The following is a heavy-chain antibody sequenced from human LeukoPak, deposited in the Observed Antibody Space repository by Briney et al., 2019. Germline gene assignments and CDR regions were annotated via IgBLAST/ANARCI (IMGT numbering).Heavy chain of an antibody. J-gene: IGHJ4*02. D-gene: IGHD3-22*01. V-gene: IGHV3-11*01. Sequence: GGSLRLSCAASGFTFSDYYMSWIRQAPGKGLEWVSYISSSGSTIYYADSVKGRFTNSRDNAKNSLYLQMNSLRAEDTAVYYCARDRMGYYDSSGYLRGNDYWGQGTLVTVSS. CDR3: ARDRMGYYDSSGYLRGNDY. CDR2: ISSSGSTI. CDR1: GFTFSDYY.